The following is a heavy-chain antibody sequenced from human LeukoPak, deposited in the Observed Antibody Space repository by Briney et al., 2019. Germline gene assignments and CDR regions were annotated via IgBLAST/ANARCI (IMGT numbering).Heavy chain of an antibody. V-gene: IGHV1-18*01. CDR3: AREGVTTVTKVFVNDGMDV. D-gene: IGHD4-17*01. Sequence: GASVKLSCNASGYTFTSYGISWVRQAPGQGLEWMGWISAYNGNTNYAQKLQGRVTMTTDTSTSTAYMELRRLRSEDTAVYYCAREGVTTVTKVFVNDGMDVWGQGTTVTVSS. CDR2: ISAYNGNT. CDR1: GYTFTSYG. J-gene: IGHJ6*02.